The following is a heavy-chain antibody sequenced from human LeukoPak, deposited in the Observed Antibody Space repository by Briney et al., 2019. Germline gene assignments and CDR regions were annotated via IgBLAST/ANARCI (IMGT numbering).Heavy chain of an antibody. Sequence: GGSLRLSCAASGLSFSSFAMSWVRQGPARGREWVSSIRGSGETFYADTVKGRFTLSSDSSRNTVYFQLNTLRVEDTAIYYCAKASWVSSTDAVRWGQGTLVTVSS. D-gene: IGHD3-16*01. J-gene: IGHJ4*02. V-gene: IGHV3-23*01. CDR3: AKASWVSSTDAVR. CDR1: GLSFSSFA. CDR2: IRGSGET.